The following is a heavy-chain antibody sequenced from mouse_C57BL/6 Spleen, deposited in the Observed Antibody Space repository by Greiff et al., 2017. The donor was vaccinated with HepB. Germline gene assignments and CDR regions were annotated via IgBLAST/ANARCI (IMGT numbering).Heavy chain of an antibody. J-gene: IGHJ2*01. CDR1: GFTFSDYG. D-gene: IGHD1-1*01. V-gene: IGHV5-17*01. CDR3: ARFPTVVGRHYFDY. Sequence: EVQLMESGGGLVKPGGSLKLSCAASGFTFSDYGMHWVRQAPEKGLEWVAYISSGSSTTYYADTVKGRFTISRDNAKNTPSMQITMLRSEDTAMYSSARFPTVVGRHYFDYWGQGTTLTVSS. CDR2: ISSGSSTT.